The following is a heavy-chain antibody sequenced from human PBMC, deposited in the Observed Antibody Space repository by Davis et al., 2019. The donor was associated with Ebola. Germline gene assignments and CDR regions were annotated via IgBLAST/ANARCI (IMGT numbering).Heavy chain of an antibody. CDR3: ARSLVVLPKKSYYYYGMDV. J-gene: IGHJ6*02. CDR1: GFTFSSYW. D-gene: IGHD2-15*01. V-gene: IGHV3-7*03. Sequence: GGSLRLSCAASGFTFSSYWMSWVRQAPGKGLEWVANIKQDGSEKYYVDSVKGRFTISRDNSKNTLYLQMNSLRAEDTAVYYCARSLVVLPKKSYYYYGMDVWGQGTTVTVSS. CDR2: IKQDGSEK.